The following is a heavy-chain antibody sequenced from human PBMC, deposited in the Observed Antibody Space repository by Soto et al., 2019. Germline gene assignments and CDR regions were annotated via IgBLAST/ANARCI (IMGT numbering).Heavy chain of an antibody. D-gene: IGHD3-9*01. V-gene: IGHV1-18*01. CDR1: GYTFTSYG. CDR2: ISAYNGNT. J-gene: IGHJ4*02. CDR3: ARDRNYDILTGYSSDYFDY. Sequence: GSSVKVCCKASGYTFTSYGISWVRQAPGRGLEWMGWISAYNGNTNYAQKLQGRVAMTTDTSTSTAYMELRSLRSDDTAVYYCARDRNYDILTGYSSDYFDYLGQGALVTVSS.